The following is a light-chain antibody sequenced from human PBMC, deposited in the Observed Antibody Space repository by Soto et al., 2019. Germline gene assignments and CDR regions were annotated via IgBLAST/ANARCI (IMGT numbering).Light chain of an antibody. CDR1: QSISST. CDR3: QQYNDRPHT. J-gene: IGKJ1*01. V-gene: IGKV3-15*01. Sequence: EIVMTQSPATLSVSPGERATLSCRASQSISSTLAWYQLKPGQSPRLLIYDASTRATGIPDRFSGSGSGTEFTLTISSLQSEDFAFYYCQQYNDRPHTFGQGTRVEIK. CDR2: DAS.